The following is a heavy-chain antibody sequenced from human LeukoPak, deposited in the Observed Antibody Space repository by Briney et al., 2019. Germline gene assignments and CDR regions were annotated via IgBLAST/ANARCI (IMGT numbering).Heavy chain of an antibody. Sequence: PGGSLRLSCAASGFIFSTYEMNWVRQAPGKGLEWVSYISSSDKTIYYADSVKGRFTISRDNANNSLYLQMNSLRAEDTAIYYCTRLLSQLLSDYWGQGTLVTVSS. CDR2: ISSSDKTI. D-gene: IGHD2-2*01. CDR3: TRLLSQLLSDY. J-gene: IGHJ4*02. CDR1: GFIFSTYE. V-gene: IGHV3-48*03.